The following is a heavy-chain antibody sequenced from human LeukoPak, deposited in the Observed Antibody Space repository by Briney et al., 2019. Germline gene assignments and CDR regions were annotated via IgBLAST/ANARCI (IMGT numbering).Heavy chain of an antibody. D-gene: IGHD3-16*01. V-gene: IGHV3-21*01. CDR1: GFTFSSYS. J-gene: IGHJ5*02. CDR3: ARDQGLSWGPLFDP. Sequence: PGGSLRLSSAASGFTFSSYSMNWVRQAPGKGLEWVSSISSSSSYIYYADSVKGRFTISRDNAKNSLYLQMNSLRAEDTAVYYCARDQGLSWGPLFDPWGQGTLVTVSS. CDR2: ISSSSSYI.